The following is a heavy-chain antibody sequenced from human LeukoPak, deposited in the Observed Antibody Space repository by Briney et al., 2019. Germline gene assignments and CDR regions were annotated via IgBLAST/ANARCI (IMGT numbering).Heavy chain of an antibody. J-gene: IGHJ4*02. CDR1: GFTFSSYL. D-gene: IGHD6-6*01. CDR2: INSDGSST. CDR3: AITAYSISSVGY. Sequence: GGSLRHSCAASGFTFSSYLMHWVRQAPGKGLVWVSRINSDGSSTNYADSVKGRFTISRDNAKNTLYLQMNSLRAEDTAVYYCAITAYSISSVGYWGQGTLVTVSS. V-gene: IGHV3-74*01.